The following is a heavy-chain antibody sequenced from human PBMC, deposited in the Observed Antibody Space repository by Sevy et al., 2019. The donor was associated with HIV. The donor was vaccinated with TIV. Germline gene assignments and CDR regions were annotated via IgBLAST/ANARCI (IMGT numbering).Heavy chain of an antibody. Sequence: GGSLRLSCAASGFTFSSYDMHWVRQAPGKGLEWVAAIWFDGNKKYYEDSVKGRFTIFRDNSKNTQYRQMNSLRAEDTAVYYCAGGSPSDWYLDSWGQGTLVTVSS. CDR1: GFTFSSYD. CDR2: IWFDGNKK. D-gene: IGHD3-16*01. J-gene: IGHJ4*01. CDR3: AGGSPSDWYLDS. V-gene: IGHV3-33*01.